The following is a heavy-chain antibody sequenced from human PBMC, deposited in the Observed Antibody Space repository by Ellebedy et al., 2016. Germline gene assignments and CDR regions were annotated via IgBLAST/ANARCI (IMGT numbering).Heavy chain of an antibody. CDR2: ISWNSGSI. CDR3: AREIPILLNTPMVRGAY. D-gene: IGHD3-10*01. J-gene: IGHJ4*02. Sequence: LSLTCAASGFTFDDSAMHWVRQAAGKGLEWVSGISWNSGSIGYADSVKGRFTVSRDNAKNSLYLQMNSLRAEDTAMYYCAREIPILLNTPMVRGAYWGQGTLVTVSS. CDR1: GFTFDDSA. V-gene: IGHV3-9*01.